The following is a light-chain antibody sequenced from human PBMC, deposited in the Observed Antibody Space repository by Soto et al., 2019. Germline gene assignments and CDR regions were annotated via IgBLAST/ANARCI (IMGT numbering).Light chain of an antibody. V-gene: IGKV1-5*03. CDR3: HQRQRWPRT. CDR2: KAS. Sequence: IQMTHPPSTLLRLLGNGVTTTSRASQTISSWLAWYQQKPGKAPKLLIYKASTLKSGVPSRFSGSGSGTDFTPTITSLEPEDFAFYYCHQRQRWPRTFGQGTK. CDR1: QTISSW. J-gene: IGKJ1*01.